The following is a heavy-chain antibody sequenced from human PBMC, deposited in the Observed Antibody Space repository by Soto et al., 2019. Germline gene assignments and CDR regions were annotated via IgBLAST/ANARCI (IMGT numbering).Heavy chain of an antibody. CDR1: GYTFTSYG. CDR3: ASSVYYDSSGYPPSYYYYGMDV. D-gene: IGHD3-22*01. Sequence: ASVKVSCKASGYTFTSYGISWVRQAPGQGLEGMGWISAYNGNTNYAQKLQGRVTMTTDTSTSTAYMELRSLRSDDTAVYYCASSVYYDSSGYPPSYYYYGMDVWGQGTTVTVSS. CDR2: ISAYNGNT. J-gene: IGHJ6*02. V-gene: IGHV1-18*01.